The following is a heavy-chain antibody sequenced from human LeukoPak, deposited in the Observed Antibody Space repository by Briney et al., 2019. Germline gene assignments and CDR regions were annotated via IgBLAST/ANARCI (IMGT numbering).Heavy chain of an antibody. V-gene: IGHV4-34*01. D-gene: IGHD3-22*01. CDR1: GFVFNIYW. J-gene: IGHJ4*02. Sequence: GSLRLSCAASGFVFNIYWMTWVRQAPGKGLEWIGEINHSGSTNYNPSLKSRVTISVDTSKNQFSLKLSSVTAADTAVYYCARGRRIPYYYDSSVGGFDYWGQGTLVTVSS. CDR3: ARGRRIPYYYDSSVGGFDY. CDR2: INHSGST.